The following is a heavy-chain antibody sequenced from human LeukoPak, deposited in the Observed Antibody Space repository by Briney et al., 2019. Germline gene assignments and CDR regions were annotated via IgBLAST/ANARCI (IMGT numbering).Heavy chain of an antibody. J-gene: IGHJ6*02. CDR3: ATSITISHRYGMDV. V-gene: IGHV1-69*04. D-gene: IGHD3-9*01. CDR2: IIPILGIA. CDR1: GGTFSSYA. Sequence: SVKVSCKASGGTFSSYAISWVRQAPGQGLEWMGRIIPILGIANYAQKFQGRVTITADKSTSTAYMELSSLRSEDTAVYYCATSITISHRYGMDVRGQGTTVTVSS.